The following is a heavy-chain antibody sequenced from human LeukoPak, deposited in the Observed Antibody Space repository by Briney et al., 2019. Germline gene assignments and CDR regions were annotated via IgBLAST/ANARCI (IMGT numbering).Heavy chain of an antibody. J-gene: IGHJ6*03. Sequence: SVKVSCKASGGTFSSYAINWVRQAPGQGLEWMGGIIPIFGTANYAQKFQGRVTITTDESTSTAYMELSSLRSEDTAVYYCASQYSSSWYVDYYYYYMDVWGKGTTVTVSS. V-gene: IGHV1-69*05. CDR3: ASQYSSSWYVDYYYYYMDV. CDR1: GGTFSSYA. CDR2: IIPIFGTA. D-gene: IGHD6-13*01.